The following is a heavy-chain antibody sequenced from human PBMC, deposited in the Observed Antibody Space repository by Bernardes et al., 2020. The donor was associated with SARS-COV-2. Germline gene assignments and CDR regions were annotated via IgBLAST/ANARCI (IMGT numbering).Heavy chain of an antibody. Sequence: GSLRLSCAASGFTFSSYAMSWVRQAPGKGLEWVSAISGSGGSTYYADSVKGRFTISRDNSKNTLYLQMNSLRAEDTAVYYCANALDDYDFWSGYYGVDYWGQGTLVTVSS. D-gene: IGHD3-3*01. CDR3: ANALDDYDFWSGYYGVDY. V-gene: IGHV3-23*01. J-gene: IGHJ4*02. CDR2: ISGSGGST. CDR1: GFTFSSYA.